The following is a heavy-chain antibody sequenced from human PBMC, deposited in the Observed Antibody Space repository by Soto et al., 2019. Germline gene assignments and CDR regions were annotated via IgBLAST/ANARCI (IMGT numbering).Heavy chain of an antibody. CDR2: VYYGGST. J-gene: IGHJ6*02. CDR3: AGGDYYHSSGYYFYYYTMDV. V-gene: IGHV4-39*01. D-gene: IGHD3-22*01. CDR1: GGSLSSSSYY. Sequence: SETLSLTCTVSGGSLSSSSYYRGWIRQPPGKGLEWIGNVYYGGSTYYNPSLKSRVTISVETSKSQFSLKLSSVTAADTAVYYCAGGDYYHSSGYYFYYYTMDVWGQGTTVTVSS.